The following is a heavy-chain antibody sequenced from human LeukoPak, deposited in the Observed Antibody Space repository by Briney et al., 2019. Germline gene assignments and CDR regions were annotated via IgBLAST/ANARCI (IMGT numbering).Heavy chain of an antibody. J-gene: IGHJ6*02. D-gene: IGHD2-15*01. CDR3: ARHEAAPGGGYYGMDV. Sequence: PSETLSLTCSVSGTSISSSSHYWGWIRQPPGQGLEWIGTTYYSGSTHYNSSLKSRITMSVDTSKNQVSLKLSSVTAADTAVYYCARHEAAPGGGYYGMDVWGQGTTVTVSS. CDR1: GTSISSSSHY. CDR2: TYYSGST. V-gene: IGHV4-39*01.